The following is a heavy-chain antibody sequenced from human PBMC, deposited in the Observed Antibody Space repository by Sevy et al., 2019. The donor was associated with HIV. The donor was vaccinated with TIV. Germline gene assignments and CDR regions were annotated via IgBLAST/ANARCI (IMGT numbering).Heavy chain of an antibody. CDR1: GVSVTSDTYY. J-gene: IGHJ4*02. Sequence: SETLSLTCAVSGVSVTSDTYYWSWIRQPPGKGLEWIGYVYHTGSTNYSPSFKSRVTISMDTSKNQFSLRRFSVAAADTAMYYCARDPYFFDKSGYFWDYWGQGILVTVSS. CDR3: ARDPYFFDKSGYFWDY. CDR2: VYHTGST. V-gene: IGHV4-61*01. D-gene: IGHD3-22*01.